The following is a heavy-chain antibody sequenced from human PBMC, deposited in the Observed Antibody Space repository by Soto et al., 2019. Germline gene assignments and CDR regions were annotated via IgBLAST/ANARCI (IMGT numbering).Heavy chain of an antibody. J-gene: IGHJ6*02. V-gene: IGHV3-30*03. CDR2: ISYDGSNK. Sequence: GGSLRLSCAASGFTFSSYGMHWVRQAPGKGLERVAVISYDGSNKYYADSVKGRFTISRDNSKNTLYLQMNSLRAEDTAVYYCATAFWSILEWTTYGMDVWGQGTTVTVSS. CDR3: ATAFWSILEWTTYGMDV. CDR1: GFTFSSYG. D-gene: IGHD3-3*01.